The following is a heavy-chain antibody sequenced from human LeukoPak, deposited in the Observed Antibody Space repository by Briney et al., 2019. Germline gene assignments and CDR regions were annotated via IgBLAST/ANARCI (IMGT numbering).Heavy chain of an antibody. J-gene: IGHJ4*02. CDR1: GGTFSSYA. Sequence: SVKVSCKASGGTFSSYAISWVRQAPGQGLEWMGRIIPILGIANYAQKFQGRVTITADKSTSTAYMELSSLRSEDTAVYYCARGEYLVNIAASDWGQGTLVTVSS. D-gene: IGHD5-12*01. CDR3: ARGEYLVNIAASD. CDR2: IIPILGIA. V-gene: IGHV1-69*04.